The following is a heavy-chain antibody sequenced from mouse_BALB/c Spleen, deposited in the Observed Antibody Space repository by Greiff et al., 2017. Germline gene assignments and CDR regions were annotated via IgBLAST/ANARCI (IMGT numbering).Heavy chain of an antibody. V-gene: IGHV5-12-1*01. D-gene: IGHD4-1*01. J-gene: IGHJ2*01. CDR3: ARHTGTGYFDY. CDR1: GFAFSSYD. Sequence: DVMLVESGGGLVKPGGSLKLSCAASGFAFSSYDMSWVRQTPEKRLQWVAYISSGGGSTYYPDTVKGRFTISRDNAKNTLYLQMSSLKSEDTAMYYCARHTGTGYFDYWGQGTTLTVSS. CDR2: ISSGGGST.